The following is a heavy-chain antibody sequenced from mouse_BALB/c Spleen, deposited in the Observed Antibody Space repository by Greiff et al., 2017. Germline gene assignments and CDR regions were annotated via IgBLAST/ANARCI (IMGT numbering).Heavy chain of an antibody. D-gene: IGHD1-1*01. V-gene: IGHV1-18*01. J-gene: IGHJ4*01. CDR1: GYTFTDYN. CDR3: ARDYYGSSYGYYAMDY. CDR2: INPNNGGT. Sequence: VQLKESGPELVKPGASVKIPCKASGYTFTDYNMDWVKQSHGKSLEWIGDINPNNGGTIYNQKFKGKATLTVDKSSSTAYMELRSLTSEDTAVYYCARDYYGSSYGYYAMDYWGQGTSVTVSS.